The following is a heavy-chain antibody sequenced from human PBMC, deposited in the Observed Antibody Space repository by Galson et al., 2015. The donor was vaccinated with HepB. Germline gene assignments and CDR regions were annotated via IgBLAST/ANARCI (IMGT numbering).Heavy chain of an antibody. Sequence: QSGAEVKKPGESLRISCKGSGYSFTSYWISWVRQMPGKGLEWMGRIDPSDSYTNYSPSFQGHVTISADKSISTAYLQWSSLKASDTAMYYCARGALATVVTGWFDPWGQGTLVTVSS. CDR3: ARGALATVVTGWFDP. CDR1: GYSFTSYW. V-gene: IGHV5-10-1*01. J-gene: IGHJ5*02. D-gene: IGHD4-23*01. CDR2: IDPSDSYT.